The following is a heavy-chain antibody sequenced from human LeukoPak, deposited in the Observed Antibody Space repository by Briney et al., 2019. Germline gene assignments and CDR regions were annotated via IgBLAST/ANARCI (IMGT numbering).Heavy chain of an antibody. CDR1: GGSFTTYY. J-gene: IGHJ4*02. V-gene: IGHV4-34*01. D-gene: IGHD1-1*01. CDR3: VGTKYNDSPVLSN. Sequence: SETLSLTCAVYGGSFTTYYGTWICQPPGKGLEWIGEINLRGTTNYNPSLKSRVTISLDTSKNQFSLKLTSVTAADTAVYYCVGTKYNDSPVLSNWGQGSLVTVSS. CDR2: INLRGTT.